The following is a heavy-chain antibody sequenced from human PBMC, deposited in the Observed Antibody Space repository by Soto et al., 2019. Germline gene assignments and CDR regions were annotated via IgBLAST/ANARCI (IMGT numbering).Heavy chain of an antibody. Sequence: ASLDVARKDSGVSLSSYTVSWVRQAPGQGLDWMGRTIPILGIANYAQKFQGRVTITADKSTSTAYMELSSLRSEDTAVYYCARGYCSSTSCYIWDNWFDPWGQGTLVTVSS. CDR1: GVSLSSYT. CDR2: TIPILGIA. J-gene: IGHJ5*01. V-gene: IGHV1-69*02. D-gene: IGHD2-2*02. CDR3: ARGYCSSTSCYIWDNWFDP.